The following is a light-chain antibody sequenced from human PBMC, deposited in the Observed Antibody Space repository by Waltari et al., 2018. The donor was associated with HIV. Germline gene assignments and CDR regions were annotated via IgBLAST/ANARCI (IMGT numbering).Light chain of an antibody. J-gene: IGKJ1*01. CDR2: AAS. V-gene: IGKV1-8*01. Sequence: AIRMTQSPSSFSASTGDRVTITCRASQGISSYLAWYQQKPGKAPRLLIYAASTLLSGVPSRFSGSGSGTDFTLTISCLQSEDFATYYCHQYYNYPRTFGQGTKVEIK. CDR3: HQYYNYPRT. CDR1: QGISSY.